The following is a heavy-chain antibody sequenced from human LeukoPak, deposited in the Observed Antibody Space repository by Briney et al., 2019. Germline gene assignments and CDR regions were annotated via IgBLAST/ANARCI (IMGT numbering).Heavy chain of an antibody. CDR1: GYTFTGYY. Sequence: ASVKVSCKASGYTFTGYYMHWLRQAPGQGLEWMGWINPNSGGTNYAQKFQGRVTMTRDTSISTAYMELSRLRSDDTAVYYCASSLWFGVLLFDIWGQGTMVTVSS. D-gene: IGHD3-10*01. V-gene: IGHV1-2*02. CDR2: INPNSGGT. J-gene: IGHJ3*02. CDR3: ASSLWFGVLLFDI.